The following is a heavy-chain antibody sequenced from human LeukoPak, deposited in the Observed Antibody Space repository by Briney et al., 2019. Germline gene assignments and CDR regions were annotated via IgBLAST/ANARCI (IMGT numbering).Heavy chain of an antibody. CDR1: GFTFSSYS. CDR3: ARDVTVVRGVIAADSSLYYFDY. CDR2: ISSSSSYI. Sequence: GGSLRLSCAASGFTFSSYSMNWVRQAPGKGLEWVSSISSSSSYIYYADSVKGRFTISRDNAKNSLYLQMNSLRAEDTAVYYCARDVTVVRGVIAADSSLYYFDYWGQGTLVTVSS. J-gene: IGHJ4*02. D-gene: IGHD3-10*01. V-gene: IGHV3-21*01.